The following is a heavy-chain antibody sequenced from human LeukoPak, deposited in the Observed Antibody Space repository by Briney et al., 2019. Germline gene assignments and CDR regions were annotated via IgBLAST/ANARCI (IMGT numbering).Heavy chain of an antibody. CDR2: VSHTGAT. J-gene: IGHJ4*01. CDR3: ARSMVTTDRNFDH. Sequence: PSETLSLTCTVSGGSITSSPYHWAWIRQPPGRGPEWIGTVSHTGATQYSPSLTSRVTISLDTSKNQFSLSLNSVTAADTAIFYCARSMVTTDRNFDHWGQGTPVTVSS. V-gene: IGHV4-39*07. D-gene: IGHD2-21*02. CDR1: GGSITSSPYH.